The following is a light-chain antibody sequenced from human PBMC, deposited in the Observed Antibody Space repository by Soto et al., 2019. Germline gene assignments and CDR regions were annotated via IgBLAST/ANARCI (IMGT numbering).Light chain of an antibody. V-gene: IGKV1-13*02. CDR2: DAS. J-gene: IGKJ2*01. Sequence: AIQLTQSPSSLSASVGDRVTITCRPSQGISSALAWYQQKPGKTPRLLIYDASSLESGVPSRFSGSGSGTEFTLTISNLQPEDFATYYCQHFYTYPYTFGQGTKLEIK. CDR1: QGISSA. CDR3: QHFYTYPYT.